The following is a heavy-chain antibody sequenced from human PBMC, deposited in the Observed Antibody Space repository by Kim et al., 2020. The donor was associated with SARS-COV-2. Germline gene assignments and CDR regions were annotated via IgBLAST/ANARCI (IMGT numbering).Heavy chain of an antibody. CDR3: AKDLTNDYGDKLDH. CDR1: GFTFSRYA. D-gene: IGHD4-17*01. CDR2: ISGSGGNT. V-gene: IGHV3-23*01. Sequence: GGSLRLSCAASGFTFSRYAMSWVRQAPGKGLEWVSAISGSGGNTYYAGSVKGRFTISRDNSKNTMYLQMNSLRAEDTAVYYCAKDLTNDYGDKLDHWGQGTLVTVSS. J-gene: IGHJ5*02.